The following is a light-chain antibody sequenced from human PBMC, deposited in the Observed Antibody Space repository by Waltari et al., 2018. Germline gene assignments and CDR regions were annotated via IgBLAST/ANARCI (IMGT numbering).Light chain of an antibody. CDR1: ISDVGGYNY. Sequence: QSALTQPASVSGSPGQSITISCIGTISDVGGYNYVSWYQQHPGKAPTLMIHDVRHRPSGVSDRFSGSKSGNTASLTISGLQAEDEADYYCSSYTRSNTVVFGGGTKVTVL. CDR2: DVR. J-gene: IGLJ2*01. V-gene: IGLV2-14*03. CDR3: SSYTRSNTVV.